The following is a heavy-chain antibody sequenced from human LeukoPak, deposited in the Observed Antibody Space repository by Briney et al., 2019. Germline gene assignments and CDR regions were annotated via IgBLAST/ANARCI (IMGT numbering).Heavy chain of an antibody. CDR1: GGSISSGSYY. J-gene: IGHJ6*03. CDR2: IYYSGST. D-gene: IGHD6-13*01. CDR3: ERVSSSGISSGQSSGAV. V-gene: IGHV4-61*01. Sequence: SQTLSLTRTVSGGSISSGSYYWSWIRQPPGKGLEWIGYIYYSGSTNYNPSLRSRVTISVDTSTNQFSLKLSSVTPADTAVYFWERVSSSGISSGQSSGAVGGKGTTAT.